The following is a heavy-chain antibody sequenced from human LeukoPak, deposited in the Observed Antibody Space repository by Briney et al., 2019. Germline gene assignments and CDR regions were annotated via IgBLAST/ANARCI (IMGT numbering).Heavy chain of an antibody. J-gene: IGHJ6*03. V-gene: IGHV1-2*02. D-gene: IGHD1-7*01. CDR2: INPNSGGT. Sequence: ASVKVSCKASGYTFTGYYMHWVRQAPGQGLEWMGWINPNSGGTNYAQKFQGRVTMTRDTSISTAYMELSRLRSDDTAVYYCARDDWSGTNHYYYRDVWGKGTTVTVSS. CDR1: GYTFTGYY. CDR3: ARDDWSGTNHYYYRDV.